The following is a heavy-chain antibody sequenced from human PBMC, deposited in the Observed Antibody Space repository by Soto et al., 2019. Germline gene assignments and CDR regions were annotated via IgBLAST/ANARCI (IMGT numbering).Heavy chain of an antibody. CDR2: ISRRGDTT. CDR3: GKGRGGSGSLTPRVDL. D-gene: IGHD3-10*01. CDR1: GFTFNNYA. Sequence: EVQLLESGGGLVQPGGSLRLSCAASGFTFNNYAITWVRQAPGKGLEWVSAISRRGDTTSYADSVKGRFTVSRNGSKDTLDPQMNRLRATEPARYYRGKGRGGSGSLTPRVDLGGQGTPGTVSS. V-gene: IGHV3-23*01. J-gene: IGHJ4*02.